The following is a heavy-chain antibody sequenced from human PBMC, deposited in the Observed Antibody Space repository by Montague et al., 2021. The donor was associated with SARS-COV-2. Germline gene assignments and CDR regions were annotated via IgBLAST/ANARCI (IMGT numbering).Heavy chain of an antibody. Sequence: SETLSLTCAVYGGSLSGYYWSWIRQPPGKGLEWIGEINHSGSTNYNPSLKGRVTISVDTSKNQFSLKLSSVTAADTAVYYCARGRTVATFYYYYYGMDVWGQGTTVTVSS. D-gene: IGHD5-12*01. V-gene: IGHV4-34*01. CDR1: GGSLSGYY. CDR3: ARGRTVATFYYYYYGMDV. J-gene: IGHJ6*02. CDR2: INHSGST.